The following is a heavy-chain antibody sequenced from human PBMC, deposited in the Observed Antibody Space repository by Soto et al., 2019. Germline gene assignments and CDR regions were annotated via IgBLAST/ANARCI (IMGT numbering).Heavy chain of an antibody. CDR3: ARVGSNYGWFDP. CDR1: GGSISSSSYY. D-gene: IGHD4-4*01. Sequence: SETLSLTCTVSGGSISSSSYYWGWIRQPPGKGLEWIGSIYYSGSTYYNPSLKSRATISVDTSKNQFSLKLSSVTAADTAVYYCARVGSNYGWFDPWGQGTLVTVSS. CDR2: IYYSGST. V-gene: IGHV4-39*01. J-gene: IGHJ5*02.